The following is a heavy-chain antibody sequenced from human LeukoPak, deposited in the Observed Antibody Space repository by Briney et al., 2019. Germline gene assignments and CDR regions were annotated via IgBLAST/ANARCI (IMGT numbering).Heavy chain of an antibody. CDR3: ARVGYDNSWYPLGY. Sequence: SETLSLTCTVSGGSISSGDYYWSWIRQPPGKGLEWIGYIYYSGSAYYSPSLKSRPTMSVDTSKNHFSLKLSSVTAADTAVYYCARVGYDNSWYPLGYWGQGTLVTVSS. CDR1: GGSISSGDYY. J-gene: IGHJ4*02. V-gene: IGHV4-30-4*01. D-gene: IGHD6-13*01. CDR2: IYYSGSA.